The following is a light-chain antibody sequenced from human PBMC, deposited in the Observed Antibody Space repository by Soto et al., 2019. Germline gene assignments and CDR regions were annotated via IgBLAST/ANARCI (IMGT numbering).Light chain of an antibody. CDR1: RSVASIY. J-gene: IGKJ2*03. CDR2: ATS. CDR3: QQYGNSPRYS. Sequence: EIVLTQSPGTLALSPGESVTLSCRASRSVASIYLAWYQQKPGQAPRLLIYATSSRATGIPDRFSGSGSGTDFTLTISRLEPEDFAVYYCQQYGNSPRYSFGQGTRLEIK. V-gene: IGKV3-20*01.